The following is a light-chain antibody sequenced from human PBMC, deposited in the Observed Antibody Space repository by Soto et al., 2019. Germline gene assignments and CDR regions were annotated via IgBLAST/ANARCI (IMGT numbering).Light chain of an antibody. CDR2: GAS. Sequence: EIVMTQSPATLSVSPGERSTLSCMASQSVSSNLAWYQQKPCQAPSLLIYGASTRATGIPARFSGSGSGTDFTLTTSRLEPEDFAVYYCQQYGSSPSWTVGQGTKVEIK. V-gene: IGKV3-15*01. CDR3: QQYGSSPSWT. J-gene: IGKJ1*01. CDR1: QSVSSN.